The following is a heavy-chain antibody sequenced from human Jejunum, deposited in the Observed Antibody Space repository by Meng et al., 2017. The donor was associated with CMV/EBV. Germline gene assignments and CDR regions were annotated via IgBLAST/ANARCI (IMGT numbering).Heavy chain of an antibody. CDR1: GLNVSSNY. CDR2: LYNGGST. D-gene: IGHD4-17*01. Sequence: VQLEEAEGVILPPAGSLRLSCIVSGLNVSSNYMTCDRQAPGKGLEWVSVLYNGGSTHYADSVKGRFTISRDNSRNTLYLQMTSLRAEDTAVYYCARGTMTTNFEYWGQGTLVTASS. CDR3: ARGTMTTNFEY. V-gene: IGHV3-53*01. J-gene: IGHJ4*02.